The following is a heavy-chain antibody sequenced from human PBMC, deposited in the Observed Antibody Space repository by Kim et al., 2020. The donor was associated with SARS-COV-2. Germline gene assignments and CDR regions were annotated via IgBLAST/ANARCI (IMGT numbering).Heavy chain of an antibody. Sequence: SETLSLTCTVSGGSINDYYWSWIRQPPGKGLEWIGYINYSGNTNYNPSLKSRVTMSVDTSKNQFSLKLSSVTAADTAMYYCARALPPNSGWYYVPWGQGTLVTVSS. CDR1: GGSINDYY. CDR2: INYSGNT. D-gene: IGHD6-13*01. V-gene: IGHV4-59*01. CDR3: ARALPPNSGWYYVP. J-gene: IGHJ5*02.